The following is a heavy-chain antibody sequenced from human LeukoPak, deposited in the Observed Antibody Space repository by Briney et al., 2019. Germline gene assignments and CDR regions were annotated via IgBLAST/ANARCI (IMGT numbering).Heavy chain of an antibody. V-gene: IGHV3-33*01. J-gene: IGHJ4*02. CDR1: GFTFRSYG. CDR2: VWYDGNNK. Sequence: GGSLRLSCAASGFTFRSYGMHWVRQARGRGLEGVAIVWYDGNNKYYADSVKGRFTVSRDNSKDTVSLQLNSLRAEDTAVYYCARGSEAAAGAFDYWGQGALVTVPS. CDR3: ARGSEAAAGAFDY. D-gene: IGHD6-13*01.